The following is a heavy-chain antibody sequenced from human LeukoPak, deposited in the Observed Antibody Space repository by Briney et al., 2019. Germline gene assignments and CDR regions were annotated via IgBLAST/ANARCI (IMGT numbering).Heavy chain of an antibody. J-gene: IGHJ1*01. V-gene: IGHV4-39*07. D-gene: IGHD1-26*01. CDR3: AKDLVGVQSKARYFQH. CDR2: IYYSGST. CDR1: GGSISSSSYY. Sequence: SETLSLTCTVSGGSISSSSYYWGWIRQPPGKGLEWIGSIYYSGSTYYNPSLKSRVTISVDTSKNQFSLKLSSVTAADTAVYYCAKDLVGVQSKARYFQHWGQGTLVTVSS.